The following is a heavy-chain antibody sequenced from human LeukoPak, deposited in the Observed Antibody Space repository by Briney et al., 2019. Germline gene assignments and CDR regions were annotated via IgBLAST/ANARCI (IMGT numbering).Heavy chain of an antibody. CDR1: GFTFSSYE. CDR3: ARDRRQRGYHYYFDS. V-gene: IGHV3-48*03. Sequence: GGSLRLSCAASGFTFSSYEMNWVRQAPGKGLEWVSYISSSGSTIYYADSMKDRFTISRDNAKNSLYLQMNSLRAEDTAVYYCARDRRQRGYHYYFDSWGQGTLVTVSS. D-gene: IGHD2-2*01. CDR2: ISSSGSTI. J-gene: IGHJ4*02.